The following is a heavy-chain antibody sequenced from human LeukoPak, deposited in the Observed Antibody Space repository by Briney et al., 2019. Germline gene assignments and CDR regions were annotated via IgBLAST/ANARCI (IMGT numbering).Heavy chain of an antibody. J-gene: IGHJ4*02. CDR2: MNPNSGNT. Sequence: ASVKVSCKASGYTFTSCDINWVRQATGQGLEWMGWMNPNSGNTGYGQSFQGRITMTRDISIGSAYMELSNLTSEDTAIYYCTRGSSGRRDNWGQGTLVTVSA. CDR1: GYTFTSCD. V-gene: IGHV1-8*01. D-gene: IGHD6-19*01. CDR3: TRGSSGRRDN.